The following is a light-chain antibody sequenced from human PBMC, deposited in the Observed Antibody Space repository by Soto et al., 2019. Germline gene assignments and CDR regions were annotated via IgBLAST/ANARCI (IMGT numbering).Light chain of an antibody. CDR1: QAISSN. J-gene: IGKJ1*01. CDR2: AAS. V-gene: IGKV1-9*01. Sequence: DIQLTQSPSFLSASVGDRVTITCRASQAISSNLAWYQQKPVKAPKVLIYAASTLQGGVPSRFSGRGSGTEFSLTISSLQPEDFATYYGQQLNSYPRTFGQGTKVEIK. CDR3: QQLNSYPRT.